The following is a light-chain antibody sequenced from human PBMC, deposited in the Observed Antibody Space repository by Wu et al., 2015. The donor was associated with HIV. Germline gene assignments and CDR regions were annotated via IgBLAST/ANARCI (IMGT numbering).Light chain of an antibody. V-gene: IGKV3-15*01. CDR2: GAS. J-gene: IGKJ2*01. Sequence: EIVMTQSPASLSVSPGERATLSCRASQSVGSNLAWYQQKPGQAPRLLIYGASTRATGIPARFSGSGSGTEFTLTISSMQSEDFAVYYCQQRRYWPLYTFGQGTKLEIK. CDR1: QSVGSN. CDR3: QQRRYWPLYT.